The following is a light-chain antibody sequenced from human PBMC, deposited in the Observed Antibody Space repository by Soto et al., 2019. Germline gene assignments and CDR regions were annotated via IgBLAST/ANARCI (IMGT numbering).Light chain of an antibody. CDR3: LQATQFPWT. CDR2: KIS. J-gene: IGKJ1*01. Sequence: DIVMTQSPLSSPVTLGQPASISCKSSQSLVHGDGNTYLSWLQQRPGQPPRLLIHKISNRVSGVQDSLGGSGAGTEFPRKISRVEAEDVGVYYCLQATQFPWTFGQGTRGESK. CDR1: QSLVHGDGNTY. V-gene: IGKV2-24*01.